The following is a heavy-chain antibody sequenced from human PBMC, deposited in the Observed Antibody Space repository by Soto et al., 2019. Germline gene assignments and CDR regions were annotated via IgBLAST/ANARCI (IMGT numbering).Heavy chain of an antibody. CDR1: GGSISSGGYS. V-gene: IGHV4-30-2*01. J-gene: IGHJ6*02. D-gene: IGHD1-1*01. CDR2: IYHSGST. CDR3: ARLNWNYYGMDV. Sequence: PSETLSLTCAVSGGSISSGGYSWSWIRQPPGKGLEWIGYIYHSGSTYYNPSLKSRVTISVDRSKNQFSLKLSSVTAADTAVYYCARLNWNYYGMDVWGQGTTVTVSS.